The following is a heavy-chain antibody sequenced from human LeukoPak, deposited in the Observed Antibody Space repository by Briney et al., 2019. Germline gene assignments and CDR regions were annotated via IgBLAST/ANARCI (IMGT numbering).Heavy chain of an antibody. V-gene: IGHV4-38-2*02. CDR1: GYSINSGHY. Sequence: PSETLSLTCTVSGYSINSGHYWGWIRQPPGKALEWIGSIYYSGSTYYNPSLKSRVTISLDTSKNQFSLKLSSVTAADTAIYYCATDSGSSFWMKYWGQGTLVTVSS. D-gene: IGHD6-6*01. CDR2: IYYSGST. CDR3: ATDSGSSFWMKY. J-gene: IGHJ4*02.